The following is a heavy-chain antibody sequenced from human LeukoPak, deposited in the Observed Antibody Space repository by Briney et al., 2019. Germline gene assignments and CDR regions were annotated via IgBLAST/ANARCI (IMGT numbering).Heavy chain of an antibody. CDR3: ARDKQLGDY. Sequence: SETLSLTCTVSGDSISPYYWGWIRQPPGKGLEWIGYIYYSGDTTYNPSLKSRVTISVDTSKNQFSLKLSSVTAADTAVYYCARDKQLGDYWGQGALVTVSS. V-gene: IGHV4-59*01. J-gene: IGHJ4*02. CDR1: GDSISPYY. D-gene: IGHD5-18*01. CDR2: IYYSGDT.